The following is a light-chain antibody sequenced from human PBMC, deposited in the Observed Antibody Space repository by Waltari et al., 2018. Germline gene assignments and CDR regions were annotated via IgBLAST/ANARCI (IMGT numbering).Light chain of an antibody. CDR2: ANH. V-gene: IGLV1-44*01. Sequence: QSVLPQPPSASGNPGQRVTIPCSGSSSNTGLGPVSWSQQLPGTAPTPLLSANHPRPQGVPARFSGSKSGTSASLAISGLQVEDEADYYCAAWDDDLNGWVFGGGTKVTVL. CDR1: SSNTGLGP. CDR3: AAWDDDLNGWV. J-gene: IGLJ3*02.